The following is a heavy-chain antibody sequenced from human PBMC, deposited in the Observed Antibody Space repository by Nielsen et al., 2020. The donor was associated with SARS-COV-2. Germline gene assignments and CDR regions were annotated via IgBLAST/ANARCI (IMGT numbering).Heavy chain of an antibody. CDR2: INPSGGST. Sequence: ASVKVSCKASGYTFTSYYMHWVRQAPGQGLEWMGIINPSGGSTSYAQKFQGRVTMTRDTSASTVYMELSSLRSEDTAVYYCTCYARDAFDIWGQGTMVTVSS. V-gene: IGHV1-46*01. D-gene: IGHD2-2*01. J-gene: IGHJ3*02. CDR3: TCYARDAFDI. CDR1: GYTFTSYY.